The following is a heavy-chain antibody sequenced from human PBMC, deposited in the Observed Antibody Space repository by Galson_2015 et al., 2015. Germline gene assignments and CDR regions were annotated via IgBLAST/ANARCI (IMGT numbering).Heavy chain of an antibody. CDR2: IIPIFGTA. D-gene: IGHD4-17*01. Sequence: SCKASGGTFSSYAISWVRQAPGQGLEWMGGIIPIFGTANYAQKFQGRVTITADESTSTAYMELSSLRYEDTAVYYCARGVHDYGDYYYCGMDVWGHGTTVTVSS. CDR3: ARGVHDYGDYYYCGMDV. V-gene: IGHV1-69*01. CDR1: GGTFSSYA. J-gene: IGHJ6*02.